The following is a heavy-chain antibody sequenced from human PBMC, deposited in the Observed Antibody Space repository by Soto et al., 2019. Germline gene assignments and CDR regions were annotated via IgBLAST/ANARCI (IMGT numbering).Heavy chain of an antibody. Sequence: QLQLQESGPGLVKPSETLSLTCTVSGGSITSSSSYWDWIRQSPGKGLEWFGDICHSGSAYYNPSLKTRVTITVDTSKNQFSLNLSAVTAADTAVYYCARHTYRGPFDAWGQGTLVTVSS. CDR1: GGSITSSSSY. J-gene: IGHJ5*02. CDR3: ARHTYRGPFDA. V-gene: IGHV4-39*01. CDR2: ICHSGSA.